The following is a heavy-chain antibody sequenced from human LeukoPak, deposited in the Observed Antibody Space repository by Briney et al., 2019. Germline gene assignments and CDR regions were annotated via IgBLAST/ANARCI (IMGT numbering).Heavy chain of an antibody. CDR3: VREARGYHYTYFDY. CDR1: GLTLGGHD. CDR2: VSAGHHA. V-gene: IGHV3-13*01. D-gene: IGHD5-18*01. Sequence: GGSLRLSCTASGLTLGGHDMHWVRQTTGGGLEWVAAVSAGHHAFYAGSVKGRFTVSREDAKNSLFLQMNSLRAGDTAIYYCVREARGYHYTYFDYWGQGSPVTVSS. J-gene: IGHJ4*02.